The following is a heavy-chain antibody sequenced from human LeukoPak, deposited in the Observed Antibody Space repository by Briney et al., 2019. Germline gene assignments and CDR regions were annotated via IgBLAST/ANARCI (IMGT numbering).Heavy chain of an antibody. J-gene: IGHJ4*02. CDR3: AGQKDPRPMDY. CDR2: SDPKSGAT. CDR1: GYTFTSYY. Sequence: ASVQVSCKTSGYTFTSYYIHWLRQAPGQRFEWMGWSDPKSGATKYEHFQGRVTMTRDTSISTAYMELSRLTSDDTAVYYCAGQKDPRPMDYWGQGTLVTVSS. V-gene: IGHV1-2*02.